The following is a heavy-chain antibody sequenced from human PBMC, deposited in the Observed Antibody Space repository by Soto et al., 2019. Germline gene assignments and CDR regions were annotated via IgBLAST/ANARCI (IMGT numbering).Heavy chain of an antibody. V-gene: IGHV3-64*01. J-gene: IGHJ4*02. CDR2: ISSNGGST. D-gene: IGHD2-15*01. Sequence: PGGSLRLSCAASGFTFSNYDMHWVRQAPGKGLECVSGISSNGGSTYYANSVKGRFTISRDNSKNTLYLQMGSLRAEDMAMYYCARDGCSGGNCYPRPGFDFWGQGTLVTVS. CDR3: ARDGCSGGNCYPRPGFDF. CDR1: GFTFSNYD.